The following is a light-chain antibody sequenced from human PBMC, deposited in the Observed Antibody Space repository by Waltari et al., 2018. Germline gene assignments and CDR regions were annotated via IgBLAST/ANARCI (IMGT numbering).Light chain of an antibody. CDR2: SNS. CDR3: AAWDDIVRGV. CDR1: SSNIGSNT. V-gene: IGLV1-44*01. J-gene: IGLJ3*02. Sequence: QSVLTQPPSVSGTPGQRVTISCSGSSSNIGSNTVNGHQQVRGTAPKLLIYSNSQRPAGVPDRFSGSKSGTSASLAISGLQSEDEAVYYCAAWDDIVRGVFGGGTKVTVL.